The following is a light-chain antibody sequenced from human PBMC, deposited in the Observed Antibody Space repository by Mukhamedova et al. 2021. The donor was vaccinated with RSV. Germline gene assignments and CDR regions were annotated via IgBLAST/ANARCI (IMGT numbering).Light chain of an antibody. CDR1: QSISSW. CDR2: KAS. Sequence: VTITCRASQSISSWLAWYQQKPGKAPKLLIYKASSLESGVPSRFSSSGSGTEFTLTISSLQPDDFATYYCQQYNSYWTFGQGTK. CDR3: QQYNSYWT. V-gene: IGKV1-5*03. J-gene: IGKJ1*01.